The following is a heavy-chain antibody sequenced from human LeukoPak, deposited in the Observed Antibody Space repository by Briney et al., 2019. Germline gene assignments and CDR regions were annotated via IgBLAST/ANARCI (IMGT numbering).Heavy chain of an antibody. V-gene: IGHV1-2*02. CDR1: GYTFTGYY. CDR2: INPNSGGT. CDR3: ARVILRYFDWPTPYYFDY. J-gene: IGHJ4*02. D-gene: IGHD3-9*01. Sequence: ASVKVSCKASGYTFTGYYMHWVRQAPGQGLEWMGWINPNSGGTNYAQKFQGRVTMTRDTSISTAYMELSRLRSDDTAVYYSARVILRYFDWPTPYYFDYWGQGTLVTVSS.